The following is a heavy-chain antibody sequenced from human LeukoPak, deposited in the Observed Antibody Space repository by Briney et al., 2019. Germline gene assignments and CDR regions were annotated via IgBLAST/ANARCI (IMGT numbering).Heavy chain of an antibody. D-gene: IGHD3-22*01. Sequence: SETLSLTCTVSGDSIGTNTYYWTWIRQPPGKGLEWIASIYHSGTSYYNPSLKSRVTISVDTSKNQFSLKLSSVTAADTAVYYCARDGRYYDSSGYYPLFDYWGQGTLVTVSS. CDR1: GDSIGTNTYY. CDR2: IYHSGTS. J-gene: IGHJ4*02. CDR3: ARDGRYYDSSGYYPLFDY. V-gene: IGHV4-39*07.